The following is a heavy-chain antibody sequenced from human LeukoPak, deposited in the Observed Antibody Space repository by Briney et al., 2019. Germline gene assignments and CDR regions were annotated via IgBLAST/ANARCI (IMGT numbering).Heavy chain of an antibody. V-gene: IGHV3-21*01. Sequence: GGSLRLSCAASGFTFSRYSMNWVRQAPGKGLEWVSSIAYSGTYTYYADSVKGRFTISRDNAKNSLYLQMNSLRAEDTAVYYCARDGSGDYGWFDLWGQGTLVTVSS. CDR2: IAYSGTYT. CDR3: ARDGSGDYGWFDL. D-gene: IGHD4-17*01. J-gene: IGHJ5*02. CDR1: GFTFSRYS.